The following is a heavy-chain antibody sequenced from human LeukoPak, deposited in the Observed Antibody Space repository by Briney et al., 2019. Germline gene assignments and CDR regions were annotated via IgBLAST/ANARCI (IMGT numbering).Heavy chain of an antibody. Sequence: GGSLRLSCAASGFTFSSYWMSWVRQAPGRGPEWVANIKQDGSEIYYVDSEKGRFTISRDNAKNSLYLQMNSLRAEDTAVYYCARDKTVGATILDYWGQGTLVTVSS. CDR2: IKQDGSEI. CDR3: ARDKTVGATILDY. V-gene: IGHV3-7*05. CDR1: GFTFSSYW. D-gene: IGHD1-26*01. J-gene: IGHJ4*02.